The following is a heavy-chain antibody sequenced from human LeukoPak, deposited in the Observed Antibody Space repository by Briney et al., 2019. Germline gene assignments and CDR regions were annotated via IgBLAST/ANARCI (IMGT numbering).Heavy chain of an antibody. D-gene: IGHD1-26*01. CDR2: IIPIFGTA. V-gene: IGHV1-69*05. CDR1: GGTFSSYA. CDR3: AREGGATPFDY. J-gene: IGHJ4*02. Sequence: SVKVSCKASGGTFSSYAIRWVREAPGQGLEWMGGIIPIFGTANYAQKFQGRVTITTDASTSTAYMELSSLRSEDTAVYYCAREGGATPFDYWGQGTLVTVSS.